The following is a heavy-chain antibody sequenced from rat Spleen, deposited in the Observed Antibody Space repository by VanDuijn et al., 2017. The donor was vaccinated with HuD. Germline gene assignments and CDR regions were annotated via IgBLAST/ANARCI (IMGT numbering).Heavy chain of an antibody. Sequence: EVQLVESGGGLVQPGRSMKLSCAASGFTFSNYDMAWVRQAPTKGLEWVASISYDGSSTYYRDSVKGRLTISRDNAKSTLYLQMDSLRSEDTATYYGTRRPYYYIGYFWYFYFWGPGTMVTVSS. CDR3: TRRPYYYIGYFWYFYF. V-gene: IGHV5-29*01. CDR2: ISYDGSST. CDR1: GFTFSNYD. D-gene: IGHD1-1*01. J-gene: IGHJ1*01.